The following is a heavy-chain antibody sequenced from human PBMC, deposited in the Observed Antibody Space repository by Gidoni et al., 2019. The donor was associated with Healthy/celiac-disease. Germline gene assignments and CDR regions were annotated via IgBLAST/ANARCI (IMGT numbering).Heavy chain of an antibody. V-gene: IGHV3-9*01. J-gene: IGHJ4*02. Sequence: EVQLVESGGGLVQPGRSLRLSCAASGFTFDYYAMHWVRQGPGKGLEWVSGMSWNSGSIGYADSVKRRFTISRDNAKNSLYLQMNSLRAEDTALYYCAKAWDGGYSYGYFDYWGQGTLVTVSS. D-gene: IGHD5-18*01. CDR2: MSWNSGSI. CDR1: GFTFDYYA. CDR3: AKAWDGGYSYGYFDY.